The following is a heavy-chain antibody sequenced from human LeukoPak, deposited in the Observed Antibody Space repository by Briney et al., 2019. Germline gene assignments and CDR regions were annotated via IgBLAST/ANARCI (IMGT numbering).Heavy chain of an antibody. V-gene: IGHV3-64*01. CDR1: GFTFSSYA. D-gene: IGHD3-10*01. J-gene: IGHJ4*02. CDR2: ISSNGDST. CDR3: ARDQLLWFGAFDY. Sequence: GGSLRLSCAASGFTFSSYAMHWVRQAPGKGLEYVSAISSNGDSTYYANSVKGRFTISRDNSKNTLYLQMGSLRAEDMAVYYCARDQLLWFGAFDYWGQGTLVNVSS.